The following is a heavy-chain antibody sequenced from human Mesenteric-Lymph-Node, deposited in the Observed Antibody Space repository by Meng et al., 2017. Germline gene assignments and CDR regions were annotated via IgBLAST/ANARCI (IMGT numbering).Heavy chain of an antibody. D-gene: IGHD5-12*01. CDR2: IIPIFGTA. Sequence: SSVNVSCKASVCTFSSYAISWVRQAPGQGLAWMGGIIPIFGTANYAQKFQGRVTITADESTGTAYMELSSLRSEDTAVYYCARDLPLGGYDSGNWFDPWGQGTLVTVSS. CDR1: VCTFSSYA. J-gene: IGHJ5*02. CDR3: ARDLPLGGYDSGNWFDP. V-gene: IGHV1-69*13.